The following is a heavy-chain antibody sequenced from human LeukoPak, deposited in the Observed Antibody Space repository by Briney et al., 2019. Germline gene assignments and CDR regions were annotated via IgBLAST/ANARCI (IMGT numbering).Heavy chain of an antibody. CDR3: ARGGWAYYYDSSGYRGDAFDI. Sequence: GASVKVSCKASVYTFTSHYMQWVRQAPGQGLEWIGIINPSRGSTSYAQKLQGRDTMTRDTSTSRVYMELSSLRSEDTAVYYCARGGWAYYYDSSGYRGDAFDIWGQGTMVTVSS. D-gene: IGHD3-22*01. CDR2: INPSRGST. J-gene: IGHJ3*02. V-gene: IGHV1-46*01. CDR1: VYTFTSHY.